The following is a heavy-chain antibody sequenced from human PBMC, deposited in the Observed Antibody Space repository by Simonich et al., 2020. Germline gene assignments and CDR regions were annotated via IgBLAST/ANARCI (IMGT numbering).Heavy chain of an antibody. CDR1: GGSISSYY. D-gene: IGHD5-12*01. CDR3: ARHDRWLQFYFDY. J-gene: IGHJ4*02. CDR2: IYYSGST. V-gene: IGHV4-59*08. Sequence: QVQLQESGPGLVKPSETLSLTCTVSGGSISSYYWSWIRRPPGKGLEWIGYIYYSGSTNYNPPLKSRVTISVDTSNNQFSLKLSSVTAADTAVYYCARHDRWLQFYFDYWGQGTLVTVSS.